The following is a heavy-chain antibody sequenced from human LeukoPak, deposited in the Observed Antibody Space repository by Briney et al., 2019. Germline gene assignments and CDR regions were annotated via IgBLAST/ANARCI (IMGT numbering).Heavy chain of an antibody. CDR3: AQRGYGSGSYYIDY. D-gene: IGHD3-10*01. CDR2: ISYDGSNK. J-gene: IGHJ4*02. CDR1: GFTFSSYG. V-gene: IGHV3-30*18. Sequence: PGGSLRLSCAASGFTFSSYGMHWVRQAPGKGLEWVAVISYDGSNKYYADSVKGRYTISRDNSKNTLYLQMNSLRAEDTAEYYCAQRGYGSGSYYIDYWGQGTLVTVSS.